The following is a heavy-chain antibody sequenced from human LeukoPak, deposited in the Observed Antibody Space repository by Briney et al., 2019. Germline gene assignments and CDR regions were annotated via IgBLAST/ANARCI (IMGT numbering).Heavy chain of an antibody. Sequence: SETLSLTCTVSGGSIGSSSYYWGWVRQPPGKGLEWIGSIYYSGSTYYNPSLKSRVTISVDTSKNQFSLKLSSVTTADTAVYYCASQPAALYQSYYYSGMDVWGQGTTVTVSS. CDR3: ASQPAALYQSYYYSGMDV. CDR2: IYYSGST. CDR1: GGSIGSSSYY. J-gene: IGHJ6*02. D-gene: IGHD2-2*01. V-gene: IGHV4-39*01.